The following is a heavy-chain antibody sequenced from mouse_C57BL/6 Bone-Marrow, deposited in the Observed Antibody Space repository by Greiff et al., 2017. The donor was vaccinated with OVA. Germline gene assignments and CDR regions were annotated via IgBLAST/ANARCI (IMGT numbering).Heavy chain of an antibody. CDR2: IHPNSGST. CDR1: GYTFTSYW. J-gene: IGHJ1*03. V-gene: IGHV1-64*01. Sequence: QVQLQQPGAELVKPGASVKLSCKASGYTFTSYWMHWVKQRPGQGLEWIGMIHPNSGSTNYNEKFKSKATLTVDKSSSTAYMQLSSLTSEYSAVYCCARLECGYWYFDVWGTGTTVTVSS. CDR3: ARLECGYWYFDV.